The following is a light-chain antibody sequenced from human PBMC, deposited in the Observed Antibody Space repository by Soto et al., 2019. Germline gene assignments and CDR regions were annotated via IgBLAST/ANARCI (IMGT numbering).Light chain of an antibody. CDR3: QQSYSTPT. Sequence: DIQVTQSPSSLSASVGDRVTITCRASQSIGTYLNWYHQKPGKAPQLLIYGASTLQSGVPSRFSASGSGTHFTLTINSLQPEDSGTYSCQQSYSTPTFGQGTKVDIK. CDR1: QSIGTY. J-gene: IGKJ1*01. CDR2: GAS. V-gene: IGKV1-39*01.